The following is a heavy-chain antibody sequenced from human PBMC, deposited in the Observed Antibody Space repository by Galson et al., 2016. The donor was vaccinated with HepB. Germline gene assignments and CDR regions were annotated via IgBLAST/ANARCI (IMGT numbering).Heavy chain of an antibody. CDR2: TYYRSKWYN. CDR1: GDSVSSNNAA. Sequence: CAISGDSVSSNNAAWNWIRQSPSRGLEWLGRTYYRSKWYNDYAVSVKSRLTINPDTSKNQFSLQLNSVTPEDTAIYYCATSRPGVAAVWSAFDIWGQGTMVTVSS. D-gene: IGHD6-13*01. CDR3: ATSRPGVAAVWSAFDI. V-gene: IGHV6-1*01. J-gene: IGHJ3*02.